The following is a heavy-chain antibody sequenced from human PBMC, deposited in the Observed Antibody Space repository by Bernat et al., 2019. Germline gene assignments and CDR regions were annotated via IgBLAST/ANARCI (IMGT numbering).Heavy chain of an antibody. J-gene: IGHJ6*02. V-gene: IGHV3-33*01. CDR3: ARDRGSDEAMDV. CDR1: GFTFKNYG. CDR2: IWHDGNNK. D-gene: IGHD3-10*01. Sequence: QVQLVESGGGVVQPGRSLRLSCVASGFTFKNYGMHWVRQAPGKGLEWVAVIWHDGNNKDYADSAKGRFTISRDNSKNTLYLQMNSLRAEDTAVYYCARDRGSDEAMDVWGQGTTVTVFS.